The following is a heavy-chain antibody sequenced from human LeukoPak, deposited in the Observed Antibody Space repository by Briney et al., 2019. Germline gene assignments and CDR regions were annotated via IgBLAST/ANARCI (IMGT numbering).Heavy chain of an antibody. CDR2: IIPIFGTA. D-gene: IGHD6-19*01. J-gene: IGHJ6*03. Sequence: ASVKVSCKASGGTFSSYAISWVRQAPGQGLEWMGGIIPIFGTANYAQKFQGRVTITADESTSTAYMELSSLRSEDTAVYYCARGPYRIGIAVADDYYYYYMDVWGKGTTVTVSS. V-gene: IGHV1-69*13. CDR3: ARGPYRIGIAVADDYYYYYMDV. CDR1: GGTFSSYA.